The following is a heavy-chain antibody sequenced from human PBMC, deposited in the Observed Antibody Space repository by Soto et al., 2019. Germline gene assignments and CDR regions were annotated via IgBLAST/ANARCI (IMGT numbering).Heavy chain of an antibody. CDR3: ARRGYYDSSGYYYLDY. J-gene: IGHJ4*02. CDR1: GFSISSCYY. CDR2: IYHSGST. Sequence: SETLSLNRPVSGFSISSCYYWGWIRQPPGEGLERIGSIYHSGSTHYNPSLESRVTISVDTSKNQFSLKLSSATAADTAVYYCARRGYYDSSGYYYLDYWGQGTLVTSPQ. D-gene: IGHD3-22*01. V-gene: IGHV4-38-2*01.